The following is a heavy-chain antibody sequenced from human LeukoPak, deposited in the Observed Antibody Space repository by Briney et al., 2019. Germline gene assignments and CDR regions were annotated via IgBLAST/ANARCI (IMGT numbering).Heavy chain of an antibody. CDR2: ISYDGSNQ. J-gene: IGHJ4*02. D-gene: IGHD3-22*01. Sequence: GGSLRLSCAASGSTFSHYGIHWVRQAPGKGLEWVAAISYDGSNQHYTDSVKGRFTISRDNSKNMLYLGMNSLRAEDTAVYYCAKDTFYYDRSGYYTFDYWGQGTLVIVSS. CDR1: GSTFSHYG. V-gene: IGHV3-30*18. CDR3: AKDTFYYDRSGYYTFDY.